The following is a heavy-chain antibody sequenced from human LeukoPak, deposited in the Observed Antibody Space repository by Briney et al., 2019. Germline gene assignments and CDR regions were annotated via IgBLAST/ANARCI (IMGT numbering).Heavy chain of an antibody. D-gene: IGHD3-3*01. CDR3: ARASLYYDFWSGPFDY. V-gene: IGHV3-7*01. CDR1: GFTFRNYW. J-gene: IGHJ4*02. CDR2: IKQDGSEK. Sequence: PGGSLRLSCAASGFTFRNYWMNGVRQARGKGLEWVANIKQDGSEKNYVDSVKGRFNMSRDNAQNSLYLQMNSLRAEDTAVYYCARASLYYDFWSGPFDYWGQGNLVTVSS.